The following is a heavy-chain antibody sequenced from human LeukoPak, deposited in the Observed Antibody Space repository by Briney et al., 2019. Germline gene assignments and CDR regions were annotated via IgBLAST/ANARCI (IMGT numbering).Heavy chain of an antibody. J-gene: IGHJ4*02. D-gene: IGHD1-26*01. CDR3: ARRSGAGYFDC. V-gene: IGHV3-66*01. CDR2: IYSGGDT. CDR1: GFIVSSNY. Sequence: GGSLRLSCAASGFIVSSNYMTWVRQAPGKGLEWLSVIYSGGDTYYADSVKGRFTISRDNSKSTLYLQMNSLRAEDTAVYYCARRSGAGYFDCWGQGTLVTVSS.